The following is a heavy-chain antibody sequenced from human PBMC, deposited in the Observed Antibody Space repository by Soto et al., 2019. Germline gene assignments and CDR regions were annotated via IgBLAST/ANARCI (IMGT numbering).Heavy chain of an antibody. CDR1: GGTFSSYA. CDR2: IIPIFGTA. CDR3: AGYSSSPLIGYYYYGMDV. J-gene: IGHJ6*02. D-gene: IGHD6-6*01. Sequence: QVQLVQSGAEVKKPGSSVKVSCKASGGTFSSYAISWVRQAPGQGLEWMGGIIPIFGTANYAQKFQGRVTITADESTSTAYMELSSLRSEDTAVYYCAGYSSSPLIGYYYYGMDVWGQGTTVTVSS. V-gene: IGHV1-69*01.